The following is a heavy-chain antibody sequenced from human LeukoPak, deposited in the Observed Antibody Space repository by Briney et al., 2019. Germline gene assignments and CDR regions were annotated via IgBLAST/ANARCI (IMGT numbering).Heavy chain of an antibody. V-gene: IGHV3-48*01. CDR2: ISSRNGII. D-gene: IGHD4-17*01. Sequence: GGSLRLSCAASGFTFSDYVMIWVRQAPGKGLEWVSYISSRNGIIYYADSVKGRFTISRDNAKNSLYLQMNSLRAEDTAIYYCARVPYGDGGYYYMDVWGKGTTVTVSS. CDR1: GFTFSDYV. J-gene: IGHJ6*03. CDR3: ARVPYGDGGYYYMDV.